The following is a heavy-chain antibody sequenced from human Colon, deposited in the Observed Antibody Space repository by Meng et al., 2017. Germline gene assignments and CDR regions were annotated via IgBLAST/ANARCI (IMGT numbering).Heavy chain of an antibody. J-gene: IGHJ4*02. CDR3: ARYCASTNCYTGFDF. CDR1: GGSISSGGYY. Sequence: QVQLQESGPGLVKPSQHLSLTFTVSGGSISSGGYYWSWIRQHPGKGLEWIGYIYYSGNTYYNPSLKSRVTISVDTSKNQFSLKLSSVTAADTAVYYCARYCASTNCYTGFDFWGQGTLVTVSS. V-gene: IGHV4-31*03. CDR2: IYYSGNT. D-gene: IGHD2-2*02.